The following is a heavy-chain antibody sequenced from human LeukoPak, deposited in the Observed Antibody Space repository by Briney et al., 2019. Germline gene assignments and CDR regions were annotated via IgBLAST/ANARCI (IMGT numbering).Heavy chain of an antibody. J-gene: IGHJ5*02. V-gene: IGHV4-39*01. CDR1: GGSISSSSYY. CDR2: IYYSGST. CDR3: ARHAKAPIVVVPAAKPRRNWFDP. D-gene: IGHD2-2*01. Sequence: SETLSLTCTVSGGSISSSSYYWGWIRQPPGKELEWIGSIYYSGSTYYNPSLKSRVTISVDTSKNQFSLKLSSVTAADTAVYYCARHAKAPIVVVPAAKPRRNWFDPWGQGTLVTVSS.